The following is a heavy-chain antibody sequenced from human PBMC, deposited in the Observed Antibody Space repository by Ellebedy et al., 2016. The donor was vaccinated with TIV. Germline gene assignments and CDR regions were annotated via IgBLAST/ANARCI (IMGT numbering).Heavy chain of an antibody. J-gene: IGHJ4*02. Sequence: GESLKISCKGSGYSFTSYWIGSVLQMPGKGLEWMGIIYPGDSDTRYSPSFQGQVTISADKSVNTAYLQWSSLKASDTAIYYCARQSPSGGQPGNIEYWGQGTLVTVS. CDR1: GYSFTSYW. D-gene: IGHD3-10*01. CDR2: IYPGDSDT. V-gene: IGHV5-51*01. CDR3: ARQSPSGGQPGNIEY.